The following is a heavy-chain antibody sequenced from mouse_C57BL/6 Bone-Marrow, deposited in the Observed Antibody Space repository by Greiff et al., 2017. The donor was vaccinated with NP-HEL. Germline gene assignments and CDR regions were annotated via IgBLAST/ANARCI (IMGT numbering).Heavy chain of an antibody. V-gene: IGHV1-69*01. CDR1: GYTFTSYW. CDR2: IDPSDSYT. D-gene: IGHD1-1*01. J-gene: IGHJ2*01. CDR3: ARPTVGEGGYYFDY. Sequence: QVQLQQPGAELVMPGASVKLSCKASGYTFTSYWMHWVKQRPGQGLEWIGEIDPSDSYTNYNQKFKGKSTLTVDKSSSTAYMQLSSLTSEGSAVYYCARPTVGEGGYYFDYWGQGTTLTVSS.